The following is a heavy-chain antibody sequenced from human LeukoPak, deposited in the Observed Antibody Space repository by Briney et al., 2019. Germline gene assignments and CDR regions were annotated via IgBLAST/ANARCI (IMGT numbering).Heavy chain of an antibody. CDR2: INPNSGGT. D-gene: IGHD6-6*01. V-gene: IGHV1-2*02. J-gene: IGHJ4*02. CDR1: GYTFTGYY. Sequence: ASVKVSCKASGYTFTGYYMHWVRQAPGQGLEWMGWINPNSGGTNYAQKFQGRVTTTRDTSISTAYMELSRLRSDDTAVYYCARVDLIFVSIAASRAFDYWGPGTLVTVSS. CDR3: ARVDLIFVSIAASRAFDY.